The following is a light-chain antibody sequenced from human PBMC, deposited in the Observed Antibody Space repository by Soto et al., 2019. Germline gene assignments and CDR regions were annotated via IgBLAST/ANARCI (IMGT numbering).Light chain of an antibody. CDR1: SGHSSYA. CDR3: QTWGTDIHVV. Sequence: QSVLTQSPSASASLGASVKLTCTLSSGHSSYAIAWHQQQPEKGPRYLMKVKSDGSHTKGDGITDRFSGSSSEAERYLIISSLQSEDEADYYCQTWGTDIHVVFGGGTKLTVL. J-gene: IGLJ2*01. V-gene: IGLV4-69*01. CDR2: VKSDGSH.